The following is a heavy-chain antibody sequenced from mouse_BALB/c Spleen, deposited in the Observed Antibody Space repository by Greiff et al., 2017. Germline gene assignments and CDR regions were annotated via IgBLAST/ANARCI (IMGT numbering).Heavy chain of an antibody. V-gene: IGHV8-11*01. D-gene: IGHD2-2*01. Sequence: QVTLKVSGPGILQPSQTLSLTCSFSGFSLSTYGIGVGWIRQPSGKGLEWLAHIWWNDNKYYNTALKSRLTISKDTSNNQVFLKIASVDTADTATYYCARSYGYDGGVHAMDYWGQGTSVTVSS. CDR1: GFSLSTYGIG. CDR3: ARSYGYDGGVHAMDY. J-gene: IGHJ4*01. CDR2: IWWNDNK.